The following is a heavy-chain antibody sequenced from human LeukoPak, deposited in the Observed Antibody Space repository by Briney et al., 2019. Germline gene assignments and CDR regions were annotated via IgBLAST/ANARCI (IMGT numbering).Heavy chain of an antibody. CDR3: ARGGRVLRFLEWLSGGAFDI. Sequence: PGGSLRLSCAASGFTFSDYYMSWIRQAPGKGLEWVSYISSSGSTIYYADPVKGRFTISRDNAKNSLYLQMNSLRAEDTAVYYCARGGRVLRFLEWLSGGAFDIWGQGTMVTVSS. CDR1: GFTFSDYY. D-gene: IGHD3-3*01. CDR2: ISSSGSTI. J-gene: IGHJ3*02. V-gene: IGHV3-11*01.